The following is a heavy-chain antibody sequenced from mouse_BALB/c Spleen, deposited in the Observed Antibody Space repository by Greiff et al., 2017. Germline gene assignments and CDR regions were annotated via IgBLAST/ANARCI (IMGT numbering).Heavy chain of an antibody. J-gene: IGHJ1*01. CDR3: GRGDYGNRYMDV. D-gene: IGHD1-1*01. V-gene: IGHV3-6*02. Sequence: DVKLQESGPGLVKPSQSLSLTCSVTGYSITSGYYWYWIRQFPGNKLEWMGYISYDGSNNYNPSLKNRIAITRDTSKNQFFLKLKSVTTEDTATYYCGRGDYGNRYMDVWGAGTTVTVSS. CDR1: GYSITSGYY. CDR2: ISYDGSN.